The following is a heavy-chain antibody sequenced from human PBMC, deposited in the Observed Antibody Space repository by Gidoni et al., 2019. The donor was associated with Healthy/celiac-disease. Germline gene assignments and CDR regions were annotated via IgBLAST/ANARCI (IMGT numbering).Heavy chain of an antibody. J-gene: IGHJ4*02. V-gene: IGHV3-23*01. CDR1: GFTFSSYA. CDR3: AKVGYSGYGLSFDY. Sequence: EVQLLESGGGLVRPGGSLSLSCAASGFTFSSYAMSWVRQAPGKGLEWVSDISGSGGSTYYADSVKGRFTISRDNSKNTLYLQMNSLRAEDTAVYYCAKVGYSGYGLSFDYWGQGTLVTVSS. CDR2: ISGSGGST. D-gene: IGHD5-12*01.